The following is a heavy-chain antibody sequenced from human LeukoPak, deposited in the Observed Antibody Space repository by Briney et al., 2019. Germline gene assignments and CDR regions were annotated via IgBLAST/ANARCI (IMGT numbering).Heavy chain of an antibody. D-gene: IGHD4-11*01. CDR3: AILTTSGY. CDR1: GYTFTSYA. V-gene: IGHV1-3*01. CDR2: INAGNGNT. Sequence: ASVKVSCKASGYTFTSYAMHWVRQAPGQRLEWMGWINAGNGNTKYPQKFQGRVTITRDTSASTAYMELSSLRSEDTAVYYCAILTTSGYWGQGTLVTVSS. J-gene: IGHJ4*02.